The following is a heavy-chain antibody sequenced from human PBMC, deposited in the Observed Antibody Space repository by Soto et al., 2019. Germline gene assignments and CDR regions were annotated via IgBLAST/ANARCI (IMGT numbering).Heavy chain of an antibody. D-gene: IGHD6-13*01. CDR2: IFSNSER. CDR3: ARLVADSSWYYYGLDV. Sequence: KESGPVLVKATETLTLTCTISGFSLTTGRMGVSWIRQPPGKALEWVAHIFSNSERSYSTSLQSRLSISDDTSKSQVVLTMTNVDPVDTATYFCARLVADSSWYYYGLDVWGQGTTVTVS. CDR1: GFSLTTGRMG. V-gene: IGHV2-26*03. J-gene: IGHJ6*02.